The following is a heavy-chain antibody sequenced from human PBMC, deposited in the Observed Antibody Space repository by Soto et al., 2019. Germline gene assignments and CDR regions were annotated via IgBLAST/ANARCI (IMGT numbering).Heavy chain of an antibody. J-gene: IGHJ4*02. CDR1: GFTFSSYW. CDR2: IKQDGSEK. CDR3: ARGGCGSPLYFDY. V-gene: IGHV3-7*01. Sequence: GGSLRLSCAASGFTFSSYWMSWVRQAPGKGLEWVANIKQDGSEKYYVDSVKGRFTISRDNAKNSLYLQMNSLRAEDTAVYYCARGGCGSPLYFDYWGQGTLVTVSS.